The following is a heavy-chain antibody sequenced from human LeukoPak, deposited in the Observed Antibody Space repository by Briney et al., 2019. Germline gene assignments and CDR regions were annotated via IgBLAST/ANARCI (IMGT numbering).Heavy chain of an antibody. CDR1: GFTFSSYW. J-gene: IGHJ1*01. Sequence: QPGGSLRLSCAASGFTFSSYWMHWVRQAPGKGLVWVSGINTDGRSTSYADSVKGRFTISRDNAKNALYLQMNSLRAEDTAVYYCYGANAEHWDQGTLVTVSS. V-gene: IGHV3-74*01. CDR3: YGANAEH. CDR2: INTDGRST. D-gene: IGHD4-23*01.